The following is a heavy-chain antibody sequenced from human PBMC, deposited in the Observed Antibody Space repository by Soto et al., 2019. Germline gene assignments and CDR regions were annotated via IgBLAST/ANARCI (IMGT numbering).Heavy chain of an antibody. CDR2: ISWNSGSI. CDR3: AKYPSRFVDGDDDAFDI. Sequence: EVQLVESGGGLVQPGRSLRLSCAASGFTFDDYAMHWVRQAPGKGLEWVSGISWNSGSIGYADSVKGRFTISRDNAKNSLYLQMNSLRAEDTALYYCAKYPSRFVDGDDDAFDIWGQGTMVTVSS. J-gene: IGHJ3*02. V-gene: IGHV3-9*01. D-gene: IGHD3-3*01. CDR1: GFTFDDYA.